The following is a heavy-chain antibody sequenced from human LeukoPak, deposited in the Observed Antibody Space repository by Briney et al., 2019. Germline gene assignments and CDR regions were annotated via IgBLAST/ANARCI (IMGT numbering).Heavy chain of an antibody. D-gene: IGHD2-15*01. CDR2: INPNSGGT. Sequence: ASVKVSCKASGYTFSGYYMHWVRQAPGQGLEWMGWINPNSGGTSYAQKFQGRVTMTRDTSISTAYMELSRLRSDDTAVYYCAREMEVDYYYYYMDVWGKGTTVTVSS. CDR1: GYTFSGYY. J-gene: IGHJ6*03. V-gene: IGHV1-2*02. CDR3: AREMEVDYYYYYMDV.